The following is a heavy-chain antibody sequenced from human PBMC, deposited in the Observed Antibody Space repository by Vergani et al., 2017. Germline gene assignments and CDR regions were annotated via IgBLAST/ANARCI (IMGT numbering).Heavy chain of an antibody. CDR1: GFTFDDYA. CDR3: ARGGDIVVVPAAIWGMDV. CDR2: ISWNSGSI. Sequence: EVQLVESGGGLVQPGRSLRLSCAASGFTFDDYAMHWVRQAPGKGLEWVSGISWNSGSIGYADSVKGRFTISRDNAKNSLYLQMNSLGAEDTAVYYCARGGDIVVVPAAIWGMDVWGQGTTVTVSS. V-gene: IGHV3-9*01. J-gene: IGHJ6*02. D-gene: IGHD2-2*02.